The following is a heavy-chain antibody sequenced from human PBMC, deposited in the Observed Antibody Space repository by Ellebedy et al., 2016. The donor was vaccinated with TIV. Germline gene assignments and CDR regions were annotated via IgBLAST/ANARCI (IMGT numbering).Heavy chain of an antibody. CDR1: GGSISSRSYY. CDR3: ARLVPRVQRWFDP. D-gene: IGHD6-13*01. V-gene: IGHV4-39*01. CDR2: IYYSGST. Sequence: SETLSLTXTVSGGSISSRSYYWGWIRQPPGKGLEWIGSIYYSGSTYYNPSLKSRVTISVDTSKNQFSLKLSSVTAADTAVYYCARLVPRVQRWFDPWGQGTLVTVSS. J-gene: IGHJ5*02.